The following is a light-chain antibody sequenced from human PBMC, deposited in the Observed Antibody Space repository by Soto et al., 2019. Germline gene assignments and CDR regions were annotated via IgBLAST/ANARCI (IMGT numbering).Light chain of an antibody. J-gene: IGLJ1*01. CDR1: SSDVGGYNY. V-gene: IGLV2-14*01. CDR3: SSYTSSRAYV. CDR2: EVS. Sequence: QPASVSGSPGQSITISCTGTSSDVGGYNYVSWYQQQSGKAPKLMIHEVSNRPSGVSNRFSGSKSGNTASLTISGLQAEDEADYYCSSYTSSRAYVFGIGTKLTVL.